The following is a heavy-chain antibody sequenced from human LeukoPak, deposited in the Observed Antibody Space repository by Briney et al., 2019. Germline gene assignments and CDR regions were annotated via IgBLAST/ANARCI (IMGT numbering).Heavy chain of an antibody. J-gene: IGHJ4*02. Sequence: GSLRVSCAASGFTFGTSAMSWVRQAPGKGLDWVSAISGTGLTTVYADSVKGRFTISRDISKNTLYLQMNSLRAEDTAIYYCVIGARSANFGYWGQGTLVTVSS. CDR3: VIGARSANFGY. CDR1: GFTFGTSA. V-gene: IGHV3-23*01. CDR2: ISGTGLTT.